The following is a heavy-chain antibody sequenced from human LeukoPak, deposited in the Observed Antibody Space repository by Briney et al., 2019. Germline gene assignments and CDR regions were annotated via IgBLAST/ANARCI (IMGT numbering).Heavy chain of an antibody. CDR2: ISGSGGST. CDR3: AKVRSGYDSRYCSGGSCYSPYYYMDV. Sequence: PGGSLRLSCAASGFTFSSYAMSWVRQAPGKGLEWVSAISGSGGSTYHADSVKGRFTISRDNSKNTLYLQMNSLRAEDTAVYYCAKVRSGYDSRYCSGGSCYSPYYYMDVWGKGTTVTVSS. J-gene: IGHJ6*03. D-gene: IGHD2-15*01. CDR1: GFTFSSYA. V-gene: IGHV3-23*01.